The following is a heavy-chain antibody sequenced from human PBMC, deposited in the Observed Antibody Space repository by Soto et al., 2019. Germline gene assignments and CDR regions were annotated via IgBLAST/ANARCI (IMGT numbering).Heavy chain of an antibody. CDR3: ARAGGDSSGRGRYYFDY. Sequence: SETLSLTCTVSGGSISSYYWSWIRQPPGKGLEWIGYIYYSGSTNYNPSLKSRVTISVDTSKNQFSLKLSSVTAADTAVYYCARAGGDSSGRGRYYFDYWGQGTLVTVSS. J-gene: IGHJ4*02. V-gene: IGHV4-59*01. D-gene: IGHD3-22*01. CDR2: IYYSGST. CDR1: GGSISSYY.